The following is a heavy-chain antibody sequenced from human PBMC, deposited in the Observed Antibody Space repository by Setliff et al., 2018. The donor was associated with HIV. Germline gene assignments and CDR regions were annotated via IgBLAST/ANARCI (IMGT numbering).Heavy chain of an antibody. CDR3: ARTQQTYYYDSSGYYFDY. Sequence: CTVSGGSISTYYWSWIRQPPGKGLEWIGYIFYSGSTNYNPSLKSRVTISVDTSRNQFSLKLSSVTAADTAVYYCARTQQTYYYDSSGYYFDYWGQGTLVTVSS. CDR2: IFYSGST. CDR1: GGSISTYY. J-gene: IGHJ4*02. D-gene: IGHD3-22*01. V-gene: IGHV4-59*08.